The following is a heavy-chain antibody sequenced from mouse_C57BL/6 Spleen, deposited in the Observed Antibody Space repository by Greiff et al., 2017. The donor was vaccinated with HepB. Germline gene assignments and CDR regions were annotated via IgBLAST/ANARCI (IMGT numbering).Heavy chain of an antibody. J-gene: IGHJ2*01. V-gene: IGHV5-6*01. CDR3: ARHTTPYFDY. CDR1: GFTFSSYG. D-gene: IGHD1-1*01. Sequence: EVQGVESGGDLVKPGGSLKLSCAASGFTFSSYGMSWVRQTPDKRLEWVATISSGGSYTYYPDSVKGRFTISRDNAKNTLYLQMSSLKSEDTAMYYCARHTTPYFDYWGQGTTLTVSS. CDR2: ISSGGSYT.